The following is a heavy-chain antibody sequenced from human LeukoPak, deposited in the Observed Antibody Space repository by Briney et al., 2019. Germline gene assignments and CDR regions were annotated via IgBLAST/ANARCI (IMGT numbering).Heavy chain of an antibody. D-gene: IGHD6-19*01. CDR1: GGISSSYY. CDR2: IYYSGST. Sequence: SETLSLTXIVSGGISSSYYWGWVRQPPGKGLEWIGSIYYSGSTYYNPSLKSRVTISVDTSKNQFSLKLSSVTAADTAVYYCARHAHSSGSYYFDYWGQGTLVTVSS. V-gene: IGHV4-39*01. J-gene: IGHJ4*02. CDR3: ARHAHSSGSYYFDY.